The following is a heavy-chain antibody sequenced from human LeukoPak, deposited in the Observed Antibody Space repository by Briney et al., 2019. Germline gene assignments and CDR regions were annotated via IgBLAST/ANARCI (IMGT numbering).Heavy chain of an antibody. CDR3: AIDRSSVFDP. J-gene: IGHJ5*02. Sequence: SETLSLTCTVSGGSISSYYWSWIRQPAGKGLEWIGRSGSTNYNPSLKSRVTIPVDKSKNQFSLRLSSVTAADTAVYYCAIDRSSVFDPWGQGTLVTVSS. V-gene: IGHV4-4*07. CDR2: SGST. D-gene: IGHD6-6*01. CDR1: GGSISSYY.